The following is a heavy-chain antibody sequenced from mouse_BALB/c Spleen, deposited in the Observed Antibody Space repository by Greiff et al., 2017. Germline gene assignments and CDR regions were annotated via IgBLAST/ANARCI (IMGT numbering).Heavy chain of an antibody. V-gene: IGHV1S22*01. Sequence: LQQPGSELVGPGASVKLSCKASGYTFTSYWMHWVKQSPGQGLEWIGNIYPGSGSTNYDEKFKSKATLTVDTSSSTAYMQLSSLTSEGSAVYYCTRCEGTARATGYFDYWGEGTTLTVSS. CDR3: TRCEGTARATGYFDY. D-gene: IGHD3-2*01. J-gene: IGHJ2*01. CDR2: IYPGSGST. CDR1: GYTFTSYW.